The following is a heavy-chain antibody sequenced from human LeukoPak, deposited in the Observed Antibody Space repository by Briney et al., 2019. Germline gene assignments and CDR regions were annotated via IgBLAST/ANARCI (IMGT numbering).Heavy chain of an antibody. J-gene: IGHJ3*02. Sequence: SETLSLTCAVSGGSISSDNYYWSWIRQPPGKGLEWIGCIYYSGSTYYNPSLKSRVTISVDTSKNQFSLKLSSVTAADTAVYYCARDPVASDAFDIWGQGTMVTVSS. CDR3: ARDPVASDAFDI. CDR1: GGSISSDNYY. V-gene: IGHV4-30-4*01. CDR2: IYYSGST.